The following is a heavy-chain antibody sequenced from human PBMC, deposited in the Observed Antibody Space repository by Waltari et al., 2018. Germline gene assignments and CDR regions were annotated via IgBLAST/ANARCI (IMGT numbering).Heavy chain of an antibody. CDR1: GYSLSEIS. D-gene: IGHD5-12*01. V-gene: IGHV1-69*13. Sequence: QVHLVQSGAEVRKPGASVKVSCRVSGYSLSEISMSWVRQAPGQGLEWMGGIIPIFGTANYAQKFQGRVTITADKSTSTAYMELSSLRSEDTAVYYCATVYRYSGYDGAFDIWGQGTMVTVSS. CDR3: ATVYRYSGYDGAFDI. J-gene: IGHJ3*02. CDR2: IIPIFGTA.